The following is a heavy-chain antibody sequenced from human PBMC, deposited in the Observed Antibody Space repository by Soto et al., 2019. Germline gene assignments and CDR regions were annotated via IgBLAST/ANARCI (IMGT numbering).Heavy chain of an antibody. CDR1: GGSISSYY. D-gene: IGHD3-9*01. Sequence: QVQLQESGPGLVKPSETLSLTCTVSGGSISSYYWSWIRQPPGKGLEWIGYIYYSGSTNYNPSLKGRVPLSVNTSKNHCSLKLSSVTAADTAVYSGAEPIKYCHGMDVCGQGTTVTV. CDR3: AEPIKYCHGMDV. J-gene: IGHJ6*02. CDR2: IYYSGST. V-gene: IGHV4-59*08.